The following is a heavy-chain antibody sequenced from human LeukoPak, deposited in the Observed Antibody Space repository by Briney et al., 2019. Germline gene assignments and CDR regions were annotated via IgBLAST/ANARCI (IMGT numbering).Heavy chain of an antibody. Sequence: GGSLRLSCAASGFTFSSYWMNWARQAPGKGLEWVASINHNGNVNYYVDSVKGRFTISRDNAKNSLYLQMNSLRAEDTAVYYCAKDGGLWVSAHWGDSWGRGTLVTVSS. D-gene: IGHD7-27*01. V-gene: IGHV3-7*01. CDR3: AKDGGLWVSAHWGDS. CDR1: GFTFSSYW. J-gene: IGHJ4*02. CDR2: INHNGNVN.